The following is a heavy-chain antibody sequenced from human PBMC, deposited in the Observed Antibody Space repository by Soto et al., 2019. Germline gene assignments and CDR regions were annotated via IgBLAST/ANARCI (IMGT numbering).Heavy chain of an antibody. CDR2: IYSGGTT. CDR3: ARNGWGMATVGM. D-gene: IGHD4-4*01. J-gene: IGHJ4*02. V-gene: IGHV3-53*01. CDR1: GFTVSNNY. Sequence: EVQLVDSGGGLVQPGGSLRLSCAASGFTVSNNYMIWFRLPPGKGLEWVSLIYSGGTTYYADSVKGRFTISRDNSKNTLYLQMNSLRVEDTAVYYCARNGWGMATVGMWGPGTLVTVSS.